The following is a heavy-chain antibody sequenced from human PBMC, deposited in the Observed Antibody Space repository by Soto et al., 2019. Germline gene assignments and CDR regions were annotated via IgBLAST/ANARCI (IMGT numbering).Heavy chain of an antibody. CDR2: IYYSGST. V-gene: IGHV4-59*01. CDR3: ARDSKRGYSGYDKLDY. Sequence: SETLSLTCTVSGGSISSYYWSWIRQPPGKGLEWIGYIYYSGSTNSNPSLKSRVTISVDTSKNQFSLKLSSVTAADTAVYYCARDSKRGYSGYDKLDYWGQGTLVTVSS. D-gene: IGHD5-12*01. CDR1: GGSISSYY. J-gene: IGHJ4*02.